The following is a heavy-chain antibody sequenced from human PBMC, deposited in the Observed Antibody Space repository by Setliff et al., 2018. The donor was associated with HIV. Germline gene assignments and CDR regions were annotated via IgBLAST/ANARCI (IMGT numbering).Heavy chain of an antibody. CDR3: ARPLLRTNPVYGILGNWFDS. V-gene: IGHV3-23*03. J-gene: IGHJ5*01. CDR2: IYSAGSTT. D-gene: IGHD2-8*01. Sequence: GGSLRLSCAASGFTFSSYAMSWVRQAPGKGLEWVSFIYSAGSTTSYADSVKGRFTISRDNSRNTLYLQMNSLRAEDTAVYYCARPLLRTNPVYGILGNWFDSWGRGTLVTVSS. CDR1: GFTFSSYA.